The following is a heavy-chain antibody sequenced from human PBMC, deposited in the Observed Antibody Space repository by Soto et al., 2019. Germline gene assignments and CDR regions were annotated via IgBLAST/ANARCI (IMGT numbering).Heavy chain of an antibody. D-gene: IGHD3-3*01. CDR3: ARANYDFWSGYSNYFGMDV. Sequence: EVQLVESGGGLVKPGGSLRVSCAASGFTFSNYTINWVRQAPGKGLEWVSAISSSSLYIYYADSVKGRFTISRDNAKNSLYLQMNSLGAADTAVYYCARANYDFWSGYSNYFGMDVWGQGTTVTVSS. V-gene: IGHV3-21*01. J-gene: IGHJ6*02. CDR1: GFTFSNYT. CDR2: ISSSSLYI.